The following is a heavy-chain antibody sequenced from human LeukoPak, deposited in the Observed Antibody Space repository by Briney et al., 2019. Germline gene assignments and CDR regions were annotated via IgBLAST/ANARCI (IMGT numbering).Heavy chain of an antibody. CDR3: AREGGVVVVPAARSRNWFDP. V-gene: IGHV1-2*02. J-gene: IGHJ5*02. CDR1: GYTFTVYY. D-gene: IGHD2-2*01. CDR2: INPNSGGT. Sequence: ASVTVSCTTSGYTFTVYYMHWVRQAPGQGLEWMGWINPNSGGTNYAQKFQGRVTMTRDTSISTAYMELSRLRSDDTAVYYCAREGGVVVVPAARSRNWFDPWGQGTLVTVSS.